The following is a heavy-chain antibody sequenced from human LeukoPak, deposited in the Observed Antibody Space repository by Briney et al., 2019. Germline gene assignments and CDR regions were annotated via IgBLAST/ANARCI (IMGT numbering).Heavy chain of an antibody. Sequence: SETLSLTCTVSGGSISGYYWNWIRQPPGKGLERIGYIYYSGSTNYNPSLKSRVTISLDTSKNQFSLKLSSVTAADTAVYYCARQTGYGLVSFDFWGQGTLVTVSS. CDR2: IYYSGST. CDR1: GGSISGYY. V-gene: IGHV4-59*08. J-gene: IGHJ4*02. CDR3: ARQTGYGLVSFDF. D-gene: IGHD3-10*01.